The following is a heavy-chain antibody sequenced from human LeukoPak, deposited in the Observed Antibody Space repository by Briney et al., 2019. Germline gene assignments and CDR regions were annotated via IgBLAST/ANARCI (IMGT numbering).Heavy chain of an antibody. CDR1: GGSISSYY. CDR3: ARGGYCSSTSCTNFDY. D-gene: IGHD2-2*01. CDR2: IYYSGST. V-gene: IGHV4-59*12. Sequence: SETLSLTCTVSGGSISSYYWSWIRQPPGKGLEWIGYIYYSGSTNYNPSLKSRVTISVDTSKNQFSLKLSSVTAADTAVYYCARGGYCSSTSCTNFDYWGQGTLVTVSS. J-gene: IGHJ4*02.